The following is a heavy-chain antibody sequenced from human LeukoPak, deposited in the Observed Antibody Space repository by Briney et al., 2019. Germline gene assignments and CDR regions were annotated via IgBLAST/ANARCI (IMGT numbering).Heavy chain of an antibody. CDR3: AREGRPCSGGSCYSDYYYYYMDV. CDR1: GYTFTSYY. J-gene: IGHJ6*03. Sequence: ASVKVSCKASGYTFTSYYMHWVRQAPGQGLEWMGIINPSGGSTSYAQKFQGRVTMTRDMPTSTVYMELSSLRSEDTAVYYCAREGRPCSGGSCYSDYYYYYMDVWGKGTTVTISS. CDR2: INPSGGST. V-gene: IGHV1-46*01. D-gene: IGHD2-15*01.